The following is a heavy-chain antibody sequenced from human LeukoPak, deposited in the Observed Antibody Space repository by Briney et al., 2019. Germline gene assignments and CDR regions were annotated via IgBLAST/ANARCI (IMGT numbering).Heavy chain of an antibody. CDR3: ARALVVEKYFVY. CDR1: GGSISSGDYF. D-gene: IGHD2-15*01. CDR2: IYYSGAA. Sequence: PSETLSLTCTVSGGSISSGDYFWSWIRLPPGKGLEWIGYIYYSGAAYYSPSLKSRATISVDTSNNQFSLKLTSVTAADTAVYYCARALVVEKYFVYWGQGTLVTVSS. V-gene: IGHV4-30-4*01. J-gene: IGHJ4*02.